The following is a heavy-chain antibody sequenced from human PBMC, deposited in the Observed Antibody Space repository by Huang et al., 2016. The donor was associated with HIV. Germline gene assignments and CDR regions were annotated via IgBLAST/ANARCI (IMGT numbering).Heavy chain of an antibody. D-gene: IGHD3-22*01. CDR3: ARARGYYDSSVSYYFDY. V-gene: IGHV1-69*13. J-gene: IGHJ4*02. Sequence: QVQLVQSGAEVKKPGSSVKVSCKASGGTFSSYAISWVRQAPGQGREWLGGISPSFGTANYAQKFQGRVTITADESTSTAYMELSSLRSEDTAVYYCARARGYYDSSVSYYFDYWGQGTLVTVSS. CDR2: ISPSFGTA. CDR1: GGTFSSYA.